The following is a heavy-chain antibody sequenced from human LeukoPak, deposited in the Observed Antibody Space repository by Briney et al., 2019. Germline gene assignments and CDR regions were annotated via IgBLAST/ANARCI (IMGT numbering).Heavy chain of an antibody. J-gene: IGHJ5*02. CDR1: GGSISSYY. CDR3: ARATYYYDSSGYYRPSDP. Sequence: SETLSLTCTVSGGSISSYYWSWIRQPPGKGLEWIGYIYYSGSTNYNPSLKSRVTISVDTSKNQFSLKLSSVTAADTAVYYCARATYYYDSSGYYRPSDPWGQGTLVTVSS. CDR2: IYYSGST. D-gene: IGHD3-22*01. V-gene: IGHV4-59*01.